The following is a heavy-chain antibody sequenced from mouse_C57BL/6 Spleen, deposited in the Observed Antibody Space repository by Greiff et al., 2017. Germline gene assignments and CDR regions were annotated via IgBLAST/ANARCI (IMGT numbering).Heavy chain of an antibody. V-gene: IGHV2-2*01. CDR3: ARTYDYDRDFDY. J-gene: IGHJ2*01. D-gene: IGHD2-4*01. CDR2: IWSGGST. CDR1: GFSLTSYG. Sequence: VQRVESGPGLVQPSQSLSITCTVSGFSLTSYGVHWVRQSPGKGLEWLGGIWSGGSTDYSAAFISRLSISKDNSKSQVFFKMNSLQADDTAIYYCARTYDYDRDFDYWGQGATLTVSS.